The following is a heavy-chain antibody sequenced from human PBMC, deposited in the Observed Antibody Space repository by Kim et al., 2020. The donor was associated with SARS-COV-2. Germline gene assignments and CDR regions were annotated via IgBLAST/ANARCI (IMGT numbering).Heavy chain of an antibody. V-gene: IGHV3-30*04. J-gene: IGHJ4*02. D-gene: IGHD6-19*01. CDR3: ATEQDKYSSDWSSFDY. Sequence: SVKGRFTISRDNSKNTLFLQMNSLRAEDTAVYYCATEQDKYSSDWSSFDYWGQGTLVTVSS.